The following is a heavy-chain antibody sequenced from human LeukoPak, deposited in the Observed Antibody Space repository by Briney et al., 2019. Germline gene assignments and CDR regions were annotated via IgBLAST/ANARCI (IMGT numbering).Heavy chain of an antibody. D-gene: IGHD5-12*01. CDR2: INSDGSST. CDR1: GFTFSSYW. V-gene: IGHV3-74*01. CDR3: ARVGQAGYVGYPLDY. J-gene: IGHJ4*02. Sequence: GGSLRLSCAASGFTFSSYWMHWVRQAPGKGLMWVSRINSDGSSTSYADSVKGRFTISRDNAKNTLYLQMNSLRAEDTAVFYCARVGQAGYVGYPLDYRGQGTLVAVSS.